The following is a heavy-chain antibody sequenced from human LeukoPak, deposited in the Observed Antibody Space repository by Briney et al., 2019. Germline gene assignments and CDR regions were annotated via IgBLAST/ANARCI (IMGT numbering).Heavy chain of an antibody. CDR3: STDVPFTAGGAIVY. CDR2: IKNKADGGTT. V-gene: IGHV3-15*01. CDR1: GFTFSNVW. J-gene: IGHJ4*02. D-gene: IGHD3-16*02. Sequence: GGSLRPSCAASGFTFSNVWMTWVRQAPGKGLEWVGHIKNKADGGTTDYAAPVKGRFTISRDDSKNTMYLQMNSLKTEDTAVYYCSTDVPFTAGGAIVYWGQGTLVTVSS.